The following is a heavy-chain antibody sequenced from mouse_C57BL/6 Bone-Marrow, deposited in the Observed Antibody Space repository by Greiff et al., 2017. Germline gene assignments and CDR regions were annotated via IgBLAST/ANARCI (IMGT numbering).Heavy chain of an antibody. D-gene: IGHD2-13*01. V-gene: IGHV5-2*03. Sequence: EVMLVESGGGLVQPGESLKLSCESYDYEFPSHDMSWVRKTPEQRLELVAAINSDGGSTYYPDTMERRYIISRDNTKKTLYLQMGSLRSEDTALYYCARRGMTSFDYWGQGTTLTVSS. J-gene: IGHJ2*01. CDR3: ARRGMTSFDY. CDR1: DYEFPSHD. CDR2: INSDGGST.